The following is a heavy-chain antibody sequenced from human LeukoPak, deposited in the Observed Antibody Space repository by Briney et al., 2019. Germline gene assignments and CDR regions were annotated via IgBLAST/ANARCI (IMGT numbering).Heavy chain of an antibody. CDR2: IYSGGST. J-gene: IGHJ4*02. Sequence: GGSLRLSCAASGFTVSSNYMSWVRQVPGKGLEWVSVIYSGGSTYYADSVKGRFTISRDNSKNTLYLQMNSLRAEDTAVYYCAKVSVTMVRGHFDYWGQGTLVTVSS. CDR3: AKVSVTMVRGHFDY. D-gene: IGHD3-10*01. CDR1: GFTVSSNY. V-gene: IGHV3-66*01.